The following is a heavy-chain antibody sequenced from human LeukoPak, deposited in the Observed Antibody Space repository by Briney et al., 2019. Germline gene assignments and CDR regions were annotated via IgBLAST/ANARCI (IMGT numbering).Heavy chain of an antibody. CDR2: ISASGDTT. V-gene: IGHV3-23*01. CDR3: GKDRPYDYDYSTASFDY. Sequence: GGSLRLSCAASGFSFTNYAMTWVRPAPGEGLEWVSTISASGDTTYYADSVNGRFTISRDNSKTTLYLHMNSLRADDTAIYYCGKDRPYDYDYSTASFDYWGQGTLVTVSS. J-gene: IGHJ4*02. D-gene: IGHD5-12*01. CDR1: GFSFTNYA.